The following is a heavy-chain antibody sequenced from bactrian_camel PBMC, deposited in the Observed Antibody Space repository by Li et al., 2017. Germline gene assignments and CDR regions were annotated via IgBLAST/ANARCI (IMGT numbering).Heavy chain of an antibody. Sequence: HVQLVESGGGSVQAGGTLTLSCVKSSGSRSKCIAWFRQAPGKEREAVAAIYDRIVTKTYYADSVKGRFTISKDNAKNTLYLQMNSLKPEDTAVYYCAADPSRELWVGYPPYKYWGQGTQVTVS. J-gene: IGHJ4*01. CDR2: IYDRIVTKT. V-gene: IGHV3-3*01. CDR1: SGSRSKC. CDR3: AADPSRELWVGYPPYKY. D-gene: IGHD5*01.